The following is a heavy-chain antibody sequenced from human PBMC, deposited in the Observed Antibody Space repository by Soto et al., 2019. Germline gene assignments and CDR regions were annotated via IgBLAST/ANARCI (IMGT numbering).Heavy chain of an antibody. J-gene: IGHJ6*02. CDR3: ARLGYSHGYYYSGMDV. CDR1: GDSVSSNSAA. Sequence: SQTLSLTCAISGDSVSSNSAAWNWIRQSPSRGLEWPGRTYYRSKWYNDYAVSVKSRITINPDTSKNQFSLQLNSVTPEDTAVYYCARLGYSHGYYYSGMDVWGQGTTVTVYS. V-gene: IGHV6-1*01. CDR2: TYYRSKWYN. D-gene: IGHD5-18*01.